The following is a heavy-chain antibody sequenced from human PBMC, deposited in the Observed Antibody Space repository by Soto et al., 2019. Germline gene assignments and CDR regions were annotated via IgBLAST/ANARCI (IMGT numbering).Heavy chain of an antibody. D-gene: IGHD2-15*01. J-gene: IGHJ4*02. CDR3: ARDRCSGGTCYSSYSDY. Sequence: QVQLVQSGAEVKKPGASLKVSCKASGYTFTSYSMHWVRQAPGQRLEWMGWINAGNGNTKYSQQFQGRLSITRDTSANTAYLELSSLTSEETAVYYCARDRCSGGTCYSSYSDYWGQGSLVTVSA. V-gene: IGHV1-3*01. CDR1: GYTFTSYS. CDR2: INAGNGNT.